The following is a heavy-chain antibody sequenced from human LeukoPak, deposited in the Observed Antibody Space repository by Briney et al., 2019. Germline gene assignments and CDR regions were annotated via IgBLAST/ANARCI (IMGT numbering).Heavy chain of an antibody. CDR2: ISWNSGSI. Sequence: GGSLRLSCAASGFTFDDYAMHWVRQAPGKGLEWVSGISWNSGSIGYADSVKGRFTISRDNAKNSLYLQMNSLRAEDTALYYCAKDMRGYSYGYYFDYWGQGTLVTVSS. D-gene: IGHD5-18*01. CDR3: AKDMRGYSYGYYFDY. V-gene: IGHV3-9*01. J-gene: IGHJ4*02. CDR1: GFTFDDYA.